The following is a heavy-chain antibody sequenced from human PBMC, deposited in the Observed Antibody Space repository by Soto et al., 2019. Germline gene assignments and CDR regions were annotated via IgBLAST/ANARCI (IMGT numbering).Heavy chain of an antibody. CDR1: GGSISSGDYY. CDR2: IYYSGST. J-gene: IGHJ2*01. D-gene: IGHD2-21*02. CDR3: ARAAYCGGDCYSSWYFDL. V-gene: IGHV4-30-4*01. Sequence: SETLSLTCTVSGGSISSGDYYWSWIRQPPGKGLEWIGYIYYSGSTYYNPSLKSRVTISVDTSKNQFSLKLSSVTAADTAVYYCARAAYCGGDCYSSWYFDLWGRGTLVTVSS.